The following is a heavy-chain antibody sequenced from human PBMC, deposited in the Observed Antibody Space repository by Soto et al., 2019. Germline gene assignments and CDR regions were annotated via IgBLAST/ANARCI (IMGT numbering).Heavy chain of an antibody. CDR2: IYATGTT. D-gene: IGHD1-1*01. Sequence: SETLSLTCTVSGASISGFYWSWIRKPAGKGLEWIGRIYATGTTDYNPPLKSRVMMSVDTSKKQFSLKLRSVTAADTAVYYCVRDGTKTLRDWFDPWGQGISVTVSS. V-gene: IGHV4-4*07. J-gene: IGHJ5*02. CDR3: VRDGTKTLRDWFDP. CDR1: GASISGFY.